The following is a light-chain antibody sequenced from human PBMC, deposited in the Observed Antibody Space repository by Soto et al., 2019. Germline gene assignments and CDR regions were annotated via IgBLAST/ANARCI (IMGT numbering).Light chain of an antibody. CDR3: SSYTSSSTLYV. Sequence: QSVLTQPASVSGSPGQSITISCTGTSSDVGDNNYVSWYQQHPGKAPKLMIYDVTHRPSGISNRFSGSKSGNTASLTISGLQAEDEAYYYCSSYTSSSTLYVFGTGTKVTVL. V-gene: IGLV2-14*01. CDR2: DVT. J-gene: IGLJ1*01. CDR1: SSDVGDNNY.